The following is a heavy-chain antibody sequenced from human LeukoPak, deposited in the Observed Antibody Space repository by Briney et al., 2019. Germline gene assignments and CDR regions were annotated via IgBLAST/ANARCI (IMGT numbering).Heavy chain of an antibody. D-gene: IGHD3-16*01. Sequence: PGGSLRLSCAASGFTFSSYEMKWVRQAPGKGLEWVSYISSSGSTKYYADSVKGRFTVSRDNSKNTLYLQMSSLSAEDTAVYFCANKRGGPVPFDSWGQGTLVTVSS. CDR3: ANKRGGPVPFDS. V-gene: IGHV3-48*03. CDR1: GFTFSSYE. CDR2: ISSSGSTK. J-gene: IGHJ4*02.